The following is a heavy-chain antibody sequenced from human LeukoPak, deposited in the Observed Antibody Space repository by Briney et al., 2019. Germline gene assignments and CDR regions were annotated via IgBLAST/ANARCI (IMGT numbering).Heavy chain of an antibody. Sequence: PGGSLRLSCAASGFTFSSYAMHWVRQAPGKGLEWVSLISFDGSYKYYADSVKGRFTISRDNAKNSLYLQMNSLTAEDTAVYYFAELGITMFGGVWGKGTMVTVSS. V-gene: IGHV3-30*04. D-gene: IGHD3-10*02. CDR3: AELGITMFGGV. J-gene: IGHJ6*04. CDR2: ISFDGSYK. CDR1: GFTFSSYA.